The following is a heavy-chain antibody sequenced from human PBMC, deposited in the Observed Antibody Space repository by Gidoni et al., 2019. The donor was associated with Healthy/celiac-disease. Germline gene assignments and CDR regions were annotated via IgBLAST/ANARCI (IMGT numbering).Heavy chain of an antibody. CDR2: IIPIFGIA. CDR1: GGTFSSYA. D-gene: IGHD6-6*01. Sequence: QVQLVQSGAEVKKPGSSVKVSCKASGGTFSSYAISWVRQAPGQGLEWMGGIIPIFGIANYAQKFQGRVTITADKSTSTAYMELSSLRSEDTAVYYCALRRGGSIAARPQGERDYYYYGMDVWGQGTTVTVSS. CDR3: ALRRGGSIAARPQGERDYYYYGMDV. V-gene: IGHV1-69*17. J-gene: IGHJ6*02.